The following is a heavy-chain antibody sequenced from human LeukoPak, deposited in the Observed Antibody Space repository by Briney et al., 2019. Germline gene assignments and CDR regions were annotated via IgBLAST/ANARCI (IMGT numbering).Heavy chain of an antibody. D-gene: IGHD3-22*01. CDR2: IIPILGIV. Sequence: ASVKVSCKASGGTFSSYAISWVRQAPGQGLEWMGRIIPILGIVNYAQKFQGRVTITADKSTSTAYMELSSLRSEDTAVYYCASSQPSSGYYPIDYWGQGTLVTVSS. V-gene: IGHV1-69*04. J-gene: IGHJ4*02. CDR1: GGTFSSYA. CDR3: ASSQPSSGYYPIDY.